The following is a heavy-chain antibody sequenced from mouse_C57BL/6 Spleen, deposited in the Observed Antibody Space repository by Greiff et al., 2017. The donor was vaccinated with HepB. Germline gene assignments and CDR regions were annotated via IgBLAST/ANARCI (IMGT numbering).Heavy chain of an antibody. Sequence: EVMLVESGGGLVQPGGSLSLSCAASGFTFTDYYMSWVRQPPGKALEWLGFIRNKANGYTTEYSASVKGRFTISRDNSQSILYLQMNALRAEDSATYYCASHYYSNYWYFDVWGTGTTVTVSS. D-gene: IGHD2-5*01. CDR3: ASHYYSNYWYFDV. CDR1: GFTFTDYY. CDR2: IRNKANGYTT. V-gene: IGHV7-3*01. J-gene: IGHJ1*03.